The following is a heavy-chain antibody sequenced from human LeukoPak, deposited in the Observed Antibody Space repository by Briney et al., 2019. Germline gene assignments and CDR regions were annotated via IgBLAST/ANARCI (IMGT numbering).Heavy chain of an antibody. J-gene: IGHJ4*02. CDR3: TRIFYYGTRGYYPDF. CDR1: RFTFSDHH. CDR2: SKNKDYAYST. V-gene: IGHV3-72*01. Sequence: PGGSLRLSCAASRFTFSDHHMDWVRQAPGKGLEWIGRSKNKDYAYSTVYAASVKGRFTFSRDDPKNSLYLQMNSLTTEDTAVYYCTRIFYYGTRGYYPDFWGQGTLVTVSS. D-gene: IGHD3-22*01.